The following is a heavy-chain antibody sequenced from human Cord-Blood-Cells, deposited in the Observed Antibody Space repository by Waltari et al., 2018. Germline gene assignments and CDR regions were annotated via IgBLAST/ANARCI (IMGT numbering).Heavy chain of an antibody. J-gene: IGHJ4*02. CDR2: IYYSGST. CDR1: GGSISSSSYY. V-gene: IGHV4-39*01. CDR3: ARLISGVVPAAIDY. Sequence: QLPLQESGPGLVKPSETLSLTCTVSGGSISSSSYYWGWIRQPPGKGLEWIGSIYYSGSTYYNPSLKSRVTISVDTSKNQFSLKLSSVTAADTAVYYCARLISGVVPAAIDYWGQGTLVTVSS. D-gene: IGHD2-2*01.